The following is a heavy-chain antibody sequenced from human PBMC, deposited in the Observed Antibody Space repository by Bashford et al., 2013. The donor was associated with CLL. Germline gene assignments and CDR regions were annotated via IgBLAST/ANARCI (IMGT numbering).Heavy chain of an antibody. J-gene: IGHJ4*02. CDR3: ATGDWSAYCFHY. Sequence: ASVKVSCKASGYTFTTYDMNWVRQAPGQGLEWLEWMRPNSDDAGSAQKFQGRVTITADESTSTAYMELSSLRSEDTALYYCATGDWSAYCFHYWGQGTLITVSS. CDR2: MRPNSDDA. D-gene: IGHD3-3*01. CDR1: GYTFTTYD. V-gene: IGHV1-8*01.